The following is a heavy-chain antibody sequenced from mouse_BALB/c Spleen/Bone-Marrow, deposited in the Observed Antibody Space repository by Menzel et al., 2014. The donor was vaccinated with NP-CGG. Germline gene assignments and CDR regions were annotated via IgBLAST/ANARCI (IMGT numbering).Heavy chain of an antibody. V-gene: IGHV1S29*02. Sequence: VQLQQLGPELVKPGASVKISCKASGYTFTDYNMHWVKQSHGKSLEWIGYIYPYNGGTGYNQKFKSKATLTVDNSSSTAYMELRSLTSEDSAVYYCARRAGGWYFDVWGAGTTVTVSS. D-gene: IGHD3-1*01. CDR2: IYPYNGGT. CDR3: ARRAGGWYFDV. CDR1: GYTFTDYN. J-gene: IGHJ1*01.